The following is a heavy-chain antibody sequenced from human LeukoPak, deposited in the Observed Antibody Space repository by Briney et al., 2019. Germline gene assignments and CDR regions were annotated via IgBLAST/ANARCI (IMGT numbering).Heavy chain of an antibody. CDR3: ARVKVGTTNRFDY. V-gene: IGHV3-74*01. J-gene: IGHJ4*02. D-gene: IGHD1-26*01. CDR1: GFTFSSYW. CDR2: INGDGSST. Sequence: GGSLRLSCAASGFTFSSYWMHWVRQAPGKGLVWVSRINGDGSSTSYADSVKGRFTISRDNAKNSLYLQMNSLRAEDTALYYCARVKVGTTNRFDYWGQGTLVTVSS.